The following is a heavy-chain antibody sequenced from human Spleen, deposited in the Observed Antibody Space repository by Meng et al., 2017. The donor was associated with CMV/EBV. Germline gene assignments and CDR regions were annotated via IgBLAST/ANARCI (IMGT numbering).Heavy chain of an antibody. J-gene: IGHJ4*02. Sequence: SGYTFTSYDINWVRQATGQGLEWMGWMNPTSGNTGYAQKFQGRVTMTRNTSISTAYMELSSLRSEDTAVYYCARREYYDSSGFSFDYWGQGTLVTVSS. CDR1: GYTFTSYD. D-gene: IGHD3-22*01. CDR3: ARREYYDSSGFSFDY. CDR2: MNPTSGNT. V-gene: IGHV1-8*01.